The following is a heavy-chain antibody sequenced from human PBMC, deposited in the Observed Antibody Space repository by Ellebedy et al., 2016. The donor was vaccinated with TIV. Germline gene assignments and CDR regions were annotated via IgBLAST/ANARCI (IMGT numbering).Heavy chain of an antibody. V-gene: IGHV3-23*01. J-gene: IGHJ4*02. CDR3: ARDAFGSIDY. CDR1: GFTFSSYT. CDR2: IGASGGDT. Sequence: GGSLRLXXAASGFTFSSYTMSWVRQAPGKGLEWVSAIGASGGDTYYADSVKGRFTISRDNSKNTLFLQMNSLRDEDTAVYYCARDAFGSIDYWGQGTLVTVSS. D-gene: IGHD3-3*01.